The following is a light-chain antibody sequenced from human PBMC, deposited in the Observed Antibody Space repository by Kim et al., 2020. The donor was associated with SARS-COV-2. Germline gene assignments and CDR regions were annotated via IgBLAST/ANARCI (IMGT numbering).Light chain of an antibody. CDR2: QDS. J-gene: IGLJ2*01. V-gene: IGLV3-1*01. CDR1: KLGHKY. CDR3: QAWDSSTAV. Sequence: VSPGQTASITSNGDKLGHKYACWYQQKPGQSPVLVIYQDSKRPSGIPERFSGSNAGNTATLTISGTQAMDEADYYCQAWDSSTAVFGGGTQLTVL.